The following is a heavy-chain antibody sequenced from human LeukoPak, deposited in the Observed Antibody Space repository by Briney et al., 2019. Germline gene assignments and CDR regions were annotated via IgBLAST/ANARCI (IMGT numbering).Heavy chain of an antibody. CDR1: GFTFSTYG. V-gene: IGHV3-23*01. D-gene: IGHD2-2*01. J-gene: IGHJ6*03. CDR2: ISGSGDST. Sequence: GGSLRLSCAASGFTFSTYGMNWVRQAPGKGLVWVSSISGSGDSTYYADSVKGRFTTSRDNSKNTLYLQMNSLRAEDTAVYYCAKDYKVTAGYRYYYIANYMDVWGKGTTVTISS. CDR3: AKDYKVTAGYRYYYIANYMDV.